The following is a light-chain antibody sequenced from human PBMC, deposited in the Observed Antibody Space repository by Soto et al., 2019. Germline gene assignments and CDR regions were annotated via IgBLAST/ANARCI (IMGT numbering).Light chain of an antibody. V-gene: IGLV2-14*03. CDR3: ASYTSRGTLV. Sequence: QSVLTQPASVSGSPGQSITISCTGSSSDVGGYDFVSWYQHHPGKAPRLMIFDVSNRPSAVSNRFSGSKSGNTASLTISGLQAEDEGDYYCASYTSRGTLVFGTGTKVTVL. J-gene: IGLJ1*01. CDR1: SSDVGGYDF. CDR2: DVS.